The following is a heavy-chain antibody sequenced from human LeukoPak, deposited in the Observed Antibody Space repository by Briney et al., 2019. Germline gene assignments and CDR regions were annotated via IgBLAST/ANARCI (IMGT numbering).Heavy chain of an antibody. Sequence: SETLSLTCTVSGGSISSNNYYWGWIRQPPGRGLEWIASINDGGSTYCNPSLKSRVTMSVDTSKNQFSLRLSSVTAADTAMYYCVRDDFGDYTRRIDPWGQGTLVTVSS. J-gene: IGHJ5*02. CDR1: GGSISSNNYY. D-gene: IGHD4-17*01. CDR2: INDGGST. V-gene: IGHV4-39*07. CDR3: VRDDFGDYTRRIDP.